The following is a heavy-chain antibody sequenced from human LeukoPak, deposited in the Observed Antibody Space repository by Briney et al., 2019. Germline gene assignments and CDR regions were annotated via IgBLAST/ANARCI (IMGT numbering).Heavy chain of an antibody. CDR1: GYIFTAYF. V-gene: IGHV1-2*06. J-gene: IGHJ4*02. CDR2: INPNNGGT. CDR3: ARVPMIATTQEDY. Sequence: ASVKVSCKASGYIFTAYFMHWVRQAPGQGLEWMGRINPNNGGTDYTQKFQGRVTMTRDTSISTAYMEVSRLRSDDTAVYYCARVPMIATTQEDYWGQGTLVTVSS. D-gene: IGHD2-21*01.